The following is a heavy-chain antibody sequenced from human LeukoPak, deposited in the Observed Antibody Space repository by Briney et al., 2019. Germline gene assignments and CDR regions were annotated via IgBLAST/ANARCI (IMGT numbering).Heavy chain of an antibody. D-gene: IGHD6-19*01. CDR3: ARARYSSGWPFAD. Sequence: PSQTLSLTRTVSGGSISSGDYYWSWIRQPPGKGLEWIGYIYYSGSTYYNPSLKSRVTISVDTSKNQFSLKLSSVTAADTAVYYCARARYSSGWPFADWGQVTLVTVSS. CDR2: IYYSGST. V-gene: IGHV4-30-4*01. CDR1: GGSISSGDYY. J-gene: IGHJ4*02.